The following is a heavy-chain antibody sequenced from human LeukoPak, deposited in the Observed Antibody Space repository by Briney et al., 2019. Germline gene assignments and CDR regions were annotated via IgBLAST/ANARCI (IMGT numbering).Heavy chain of an antibody. CDR2: IYYSGST. V-gene: IGHV4-59*08. D-gene: IGHD4-17*01. Sequence: SETLSLTCTVSGDSISSSYWSWIRQTPGKGLEWIGHIYYSGSTNYNPSLKSRVIISVDTSKNRFSLKLSSVTAADTAVYYCARRYGDLYFDYWGQGTLVTVSS. CDR1: GDSISSSY. CDR3: ARRYGDLYFDY. J-gene: IGHJ4*02.